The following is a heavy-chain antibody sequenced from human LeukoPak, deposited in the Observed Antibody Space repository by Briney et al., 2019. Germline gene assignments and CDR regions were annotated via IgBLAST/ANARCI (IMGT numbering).Heavy chain of an antibody. J-gene: IGHJ4*02. Sequence: ASVKVSCKASGYTFTGYHMHWVRQAPGQGLEWMGWINPKSGGTNYAQKFQGRVTMTRDTSISTAYMELSRLRSDDTAVYYCARTDIVVAVAATENTFDYWGQGTLVTVSS. CDR1: GYTFTGYH. CDR3: ARTDIVVAVAATENTFDY. D-gene: IGHD2-15*01. CDR2: INPKSGGT. V-gene: IGHV1-2*02.